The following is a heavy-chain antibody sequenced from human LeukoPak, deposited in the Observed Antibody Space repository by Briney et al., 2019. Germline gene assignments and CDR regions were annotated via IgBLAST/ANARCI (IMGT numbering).Heavy chain of an antibody. CDR2: ISGSGGST. Sequence: GGSLRLSCAASGFTFSSYAMSWVRQAPGKGLEWVSAISGSGGSTYYADSVKGRFTISRDNSKNTLYLQMNSLRAEDTAVYYCANDSDVEMATIFCLWGQGTLVTVSS. V-gene: IGHV3-23*01. J-gene: IGHJ4*02. D-gene: IGHD5-24*01. CDR1: GFTFSSYA. CDR3: ANDSDVEMATIFCL.